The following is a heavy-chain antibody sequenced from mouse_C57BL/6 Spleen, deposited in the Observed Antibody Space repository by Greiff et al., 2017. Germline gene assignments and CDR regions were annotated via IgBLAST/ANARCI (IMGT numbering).Heavy chain of an antibody. D-gene: IGHD6-2*01. CDR2: INPGSGGT. CDR3: ARGLLFDY. V-gene: IGHV1-54*01. Sequence: QVQLQQSGAELVRPGTSVKVSCKASGYAFTNYLIEWVKQRPGQGLEWIGVINPGSGGTNYNEKFKGKATLTADKSSSTAYMQLSSLTSEDSAVYFCARGLLFDYWGQGTTLTVSS. J-gene: IGHJ2*01. CDR1: GYAFTNYL.